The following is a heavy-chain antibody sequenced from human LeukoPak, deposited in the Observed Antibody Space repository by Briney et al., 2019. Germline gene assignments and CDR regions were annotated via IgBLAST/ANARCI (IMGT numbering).Heavy chain of an antibody. J-gene: IGHJ4*02. CDR3: ARREGSGAYYYFGY. CDR1: GGSIRGSY. Sequence: SETLSLTCTVSGGSIRGSYWSWIRQPPGKGLEWIGYIYYSGSTNYGPSLKDRVTISVDTSRNRFSLRLSSVTAADTAVYYCARREGSGAYYYFGYWGQGTLVTVSS. CDR2: IYYSGST. D-gene: IGHD1-26*01. V-gene: IGHV4-59*08.